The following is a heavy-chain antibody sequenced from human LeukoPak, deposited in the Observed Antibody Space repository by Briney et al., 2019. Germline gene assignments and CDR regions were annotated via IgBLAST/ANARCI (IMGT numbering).Heavy chain of an antibody. CDR1: GGSISSGGYY. CDR3: ARDKGVELELRSEDWFDP. D-gene: IGHD1-7*01. J-gene: IGHJ5*02. CDR2: IYYSGST. Sequence: SETLSLTCTVSGGSISSGGYYWSWIRQHPGKGLEWIGYIYYSGSTYYNLSLKSRVTISVDTSKNQFSLKLSSVTAADTAVYYCARDKGVELELRSEDWFDPWGQGTLVTVSS. V-gene: IGHV4-31*03.